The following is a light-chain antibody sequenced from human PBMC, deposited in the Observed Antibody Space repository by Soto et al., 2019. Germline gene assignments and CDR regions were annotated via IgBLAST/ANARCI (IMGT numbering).Light chain of an antibody. Sequence: EIVLTQSPGSLSLSPGEGATLSCSASQSVSTTYLAWYQLKPGQAPRLVIYATSSRAAGIPDRFRGSGSGTELTLTIRSLEPEDVGVYFCQQYSNSPPYSFGQGTKLEIK. J-gene: IGKJ2*03. CDR3: QQYSNSPPYS. CDR1: QSVSTTY. CDR2: ATS. V-gene: IGKV3-20*01.